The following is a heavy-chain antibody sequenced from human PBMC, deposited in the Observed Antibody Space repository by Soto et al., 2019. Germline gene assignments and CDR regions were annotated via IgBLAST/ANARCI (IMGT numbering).Heavy chain of an antibody. CDR3: AHRVLRTVFGLVTTTAIYFDF. CDR2: IYWDDDK. D-gene: IGHD3-3*01. V-gene: IGHV2-5*02. CDR1: GFSLTTSGVG. J-gene: IGHJ4*02. Sequence: QITLNESGPTQVKPRQTLTLTCTFSGFSLTTSGVGVGWIRQSPGKAPEWLALIYWDDDKRYSPSLKSRLTITKEPSKTQVVLTMAALDPADTATYYCAHRVLRTVFGLVTTTAIYFDFWGQGTPVAVSS.